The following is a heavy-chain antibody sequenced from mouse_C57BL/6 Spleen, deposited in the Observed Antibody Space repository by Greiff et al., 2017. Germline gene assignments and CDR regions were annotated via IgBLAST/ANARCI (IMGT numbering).Heavy chain of an antibody. D-gene: IGHD1-1*01. CDR1: GYAFSSYW. CDR2: IYPGDGDT. CDR3: ARYPYYGSSYHFDY. V-gene: IGHV1-80*01. Sequence: VQLQQSGAELVKPGASVKISCKASGYAFSSYWMNWVKQRPGKGLEWIGQIYPGDGDTNYNGKFKGKATLTADKTSSTAYMQLSSLTSEDSAVYFGARYPYYGSSYHFDYWGQGTTLTVSS. J-gene: IGHJ2*01.